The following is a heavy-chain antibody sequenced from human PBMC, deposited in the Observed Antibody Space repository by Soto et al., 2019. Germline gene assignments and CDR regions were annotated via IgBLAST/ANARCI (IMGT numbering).Heavy chain of an antibody. CDR2: ISYDGSNK. CDR3: AIDSSSPADYYYYYMDV. Sequence: GGSLRLSCAASGFTFSSYGMHWVRQAPGKGLEWVAVISYDGSNKYYADSVKGRFTISRDNSKNTLYLQMNSLRAEDTAVYYCAIDSSSPADYYYYYMDVWGKGTTVTVSS. V-gene: IGHV3-30*03. CDR1: GFTFSSYG. D-gene: IGHD6-6*01. J-gene: IGHJ6*03.